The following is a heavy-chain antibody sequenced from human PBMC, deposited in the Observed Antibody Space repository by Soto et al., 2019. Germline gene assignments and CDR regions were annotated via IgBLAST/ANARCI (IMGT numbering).Heavy chain of an antibody. CDR2: TNSYGTSI. D-gene: IGHD4-17*01. CDR1: GFTFNNYE. J-gene: IGHJ4*02. CDR3: VRENYGDAFDF. Sequence: GGSLRLSCEASGFTFNNYEMNWVRQAPGKGLEWVSYTNSYGTSIYYADSVKGRFTISRDNARSSLYLQMNSLRDEDTAVYYCVRENYGDAFDFWGQGPLVTVSS. V-gene: IGHV3-48*03.